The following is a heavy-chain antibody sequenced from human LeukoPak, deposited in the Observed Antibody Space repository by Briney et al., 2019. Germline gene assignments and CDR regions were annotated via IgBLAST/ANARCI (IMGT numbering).Heavy chain of an antibody. CDR3: ARGESSSEIED. J-gene: IGHJ4*02. V-gene: IGHV4-34*01. CDR1: GGSFSGYY. D-gene: IGHD6-13*01. CDR2: INHSGST. Sequence: SETLSLTCAVYGGSFSGYYWSWIRQPPGKGLEWIGEINHSGSTNYNPSLKSRVTISVDTSKNQFSLKLSSVTAADTAVYYCARGESSSEIEDWGQGTLVTVSS.